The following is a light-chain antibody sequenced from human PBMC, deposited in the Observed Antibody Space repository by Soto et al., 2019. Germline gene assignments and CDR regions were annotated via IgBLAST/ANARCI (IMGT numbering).Light chain of an antibody. V-gene: IGKV3-15*01. CDR2: GAS. Sequence: EIVMTQSPATLSVSPGERATLSCRASQDISTHLAWYQQKPGQAPRLLLYGASTRATDIPARFSGSVSGTEFTLSITGLQSEDFAVYYCHQYKNWPRTTFGGGTKVQIK. CDR1: QDISTH. J-gene: IGKJ4*01. CDR3: HQYKNWPRTT.